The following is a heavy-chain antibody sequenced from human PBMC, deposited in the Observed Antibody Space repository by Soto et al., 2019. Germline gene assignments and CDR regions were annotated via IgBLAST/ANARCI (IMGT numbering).Heavy chain of an antibody. CDR1: GYTFTSYD. CDR2: MNPNSGNT. V-gene: IGHV1-8*01. D-gene: IGHD3-3*01. J-gene: IGHJ5*02. Sequence: GASVKVSCKASGYTFTSYDINWVRQATGQGLEWMGWMNPNSGNTGYAQKFQGRVTMTRNTSISTAYMELSSLRSEDTAVYYCARTPTIWSGYYFRSDPQNWFDPWGQGTLVTVSS. CDR3: ARTPTIWSGYYFRSDPQNWFDP.